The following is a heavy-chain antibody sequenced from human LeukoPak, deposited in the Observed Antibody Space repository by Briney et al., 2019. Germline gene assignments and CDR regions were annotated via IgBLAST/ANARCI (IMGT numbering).Heavy chain of an antibody. Sequence: SETLPLTCTVSGGSISSGGYYWSWIRQHPGKGLEWIGYIYYSGSTYYNPSLKSRVTISVDTSKNQFCLKLSSVTAADRAVYYCARAQARGAFSSQYYFDYWGQGTLVTVSS. D-gene: IGHD1-26*01. V-gene: IGHV4-31*03. CDR3: ARAQARGAFSSQYYFDY. CDR2: IYYSGST. J-gene: IGHJ4*02. CDR1: GGSISSGGYY.